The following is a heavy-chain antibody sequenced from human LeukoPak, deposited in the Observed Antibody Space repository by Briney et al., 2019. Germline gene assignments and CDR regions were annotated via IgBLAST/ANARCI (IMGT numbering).Heavy chain of an antibody. V-gene: IGHV4-30-4*02. CDR3: ARSFGKGYYYYYYYMDV. CDR2: IYYSGST. J-gene: IGHJ6*03. D-gene: IGHD3-10*01. Sequence: SETLSLTCTVSGGSISSGDYYWSWIRQPPGKGREWIGYIYYSGSTYYNPSLKSRVTISVDTSKNQFSLKLSSVTAADTAVYYCARSFGKGYYYYYYYMDVWGKGTTVTVSS. CDR1: GGSISSGDYY.